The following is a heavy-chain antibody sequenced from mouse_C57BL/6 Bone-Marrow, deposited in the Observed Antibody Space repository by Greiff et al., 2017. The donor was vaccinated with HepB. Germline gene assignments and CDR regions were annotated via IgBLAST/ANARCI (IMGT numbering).Heavy chain of an antibody. CDR2: INPNNGGT. CDR3: ARRGLRPQGLNWYFDV. V-gene: IGHV1-18*01. CDR1: GYTFTDYN. J-gene: IGHJ1*03. D-gene: IGHD1-2*01. Sequence: EVQLQQSGPELVKPGASVKIPCKASGYTFTDYNMDWVKQSHGKSLEWIGDINPNNGGTIYNQKFKGKATLTVDKSSSTAYMELRSLTSEDTAVYYCARRGLRPQGLNWYFDVWGTGTTVTVSS.